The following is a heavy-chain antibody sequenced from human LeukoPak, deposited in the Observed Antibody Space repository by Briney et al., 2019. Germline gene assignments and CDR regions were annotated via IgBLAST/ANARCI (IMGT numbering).Heavy chain of an antibody. CDR3: ARGYCSGGSCYESRGWFDY. D-gene: IGHD2-15*01. Sequence: SETLSLTCTVSGGSISSYSYYWGWIRQPPGKGLEWIGSIHYGGSTYYNPSLKIRVTISVDTSKNQFSLKLSSVTAADTAVYFCARGYCSGGSCYESRGWFDYWGQGTLVTVSS. CDR1: GGSISSYSYY. CDR2: IHYGGST. V-gene: IGHV4-39*07. J-gene: IGHJ4*02.